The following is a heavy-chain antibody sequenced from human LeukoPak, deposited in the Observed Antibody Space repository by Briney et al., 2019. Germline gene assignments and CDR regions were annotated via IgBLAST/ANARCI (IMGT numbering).Heavy chain of an antibody. CDR1: GFTFSSYA. V-gene: IGHV3-23*01. CDR3: ARGVLMRGYSSWDYYDSSGYYPM. Sequence: GGSRRLSCAAAGFTFSSYAMSWVRQAPGEGLEWVSAISGSGGSTYYADSVKGRFTISRDNSKNTLYLQMNSLRAEDTAVYYCARGVLMRGYSSWDYYDSSGYYPMWGQGTLVTVSS. CDR2: ISGSGGST. J-gene: IGHJ4*02. D-gene: IGHD3-22*01.